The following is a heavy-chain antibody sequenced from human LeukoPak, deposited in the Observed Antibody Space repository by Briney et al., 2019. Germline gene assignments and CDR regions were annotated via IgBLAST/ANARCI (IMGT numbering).Heavy chain of an antibody. D-gene: IGHD2-2*01. CDR2: IIPIFGTA. CDR1: RGTFSIYA. J-gene: IGHJ6*02. Sequence: SVSVSSTASRGTFSIYAISWVRQAPGPGLEWMGGIIPIFGTANYAQKSQGRVTITADESTSTAYMELSSLRSEDTAVYYCARDPIVVVPAADSVYYYYGMDVWGQGTTVTVS. CDR3: ARDPIVVVPAADSVYYYYGMDV. V-gene: IGHV1-69*13.